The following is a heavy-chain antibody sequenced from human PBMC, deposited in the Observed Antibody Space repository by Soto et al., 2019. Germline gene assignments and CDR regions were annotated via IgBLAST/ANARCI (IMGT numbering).Heavy chain of an antibody. CDR1: GGIFSTYA. CDR3: ARDRDDYGSGNYYNRIDF. D-gene: IGHD3-10*01. V-gene: IGHV1-69*01. Sequence: QVQLVQSGAEVKKPGYSVKVSCKASGGIFSTYAISWLRQAPGQGLEWMGGIIPIFGTPNYAQKFQGRVTITADESTTTAYLEVTRLRADDTAVYYCARDRDDYGSGNYYNRIDFWGQGTLVTVSS. J-gene: IGHJ4*02. CDR2: IIPIFGTP.